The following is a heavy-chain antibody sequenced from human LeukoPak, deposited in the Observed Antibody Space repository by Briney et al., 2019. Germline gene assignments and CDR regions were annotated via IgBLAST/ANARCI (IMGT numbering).Heavy chain of an antibody. CDR2: INHSGST. Sequence: SETLSLTCAVYGGSFSGYYWSWIRQPPGKGLEWIGEINHSGSTNYNPSLKSRVTISVDTSKNQFSLKLSSVTAADTAVYYCARGLHYYGSGSYLDAFDIWGQGTMVTVSS. D-gene: IGHD3-10*01. J-gene: IGHJ3*02. CDR1: GGSFSGYY. CDR3: ARGLHYYGSGSYLDAFDI. V-gene: IGHV4-34*01.